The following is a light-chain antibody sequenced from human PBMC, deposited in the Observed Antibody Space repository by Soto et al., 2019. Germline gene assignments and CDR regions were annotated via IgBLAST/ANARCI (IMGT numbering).Light chain of an antibody. J-gene: IGLJ1*01. Sequence: QSDLTQPPSASGSAGQSVTISCAGKSSDVGGYNYVSWYQQYPGKVPKLMIYEVSERPSGVPDRFSGSKSGNTAFLTVSGLQAEDEADYYCLSYADTAHVLGTGTKVTVL. CDR2: EVS. CDR3: LSYADTAHV. CDR1: SSDVGGYNY. V-gene: IGLV2-8*01.